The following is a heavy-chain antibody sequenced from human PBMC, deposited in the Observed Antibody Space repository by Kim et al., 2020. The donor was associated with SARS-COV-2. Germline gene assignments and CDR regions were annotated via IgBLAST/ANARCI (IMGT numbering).Heavy chain of an antibody. D-gene: IGHD3-16*01. Sequence: GGSLRLSCAASGFTFSSYAMHWVRQAPGKGLEWVAVISYDGSNKYYADSVKGRFTISRDNSKNTLYLQMNSLRAEDTAVYYCARDRAMITFGSYAFDIWGQGTMVTVSS. J-gene: IGHJ3*02. CDR3: ARDRAMITFGSYAFDI. V-gene: IGHV3-30-3*01. CDR2: ISYDGSNK. CDR1: GFTFSSYA.